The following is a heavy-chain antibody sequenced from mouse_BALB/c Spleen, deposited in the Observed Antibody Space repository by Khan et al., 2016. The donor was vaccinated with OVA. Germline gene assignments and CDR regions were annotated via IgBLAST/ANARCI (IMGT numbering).Heavy chain of an antibody. CDR3: ARKDYYDYDPFPY. Sequence: EVQLQESGPGLVKPSQSLSLTCPVTAYSITSEYTWNWIRQFPGNKLEWMGFISYSGNTRYNPSLKSRISITRDTSKNQFFLQLNSVTSEDTATYYCARKDYYDYDPFPYWGQGTLVTVSA. D-gene: IGHD2-4*01. CDR2: ISYSGNT. V-gene: IGHV3-2*02. CDR1: AYSITSEYT. J-gene: IGHJ3*01.